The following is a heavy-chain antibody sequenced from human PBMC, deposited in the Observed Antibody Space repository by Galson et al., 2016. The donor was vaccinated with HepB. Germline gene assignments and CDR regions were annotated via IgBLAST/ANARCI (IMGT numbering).Heavy chain of an antibody. CDR1: GGSISSSNW. CDR2: IYHSGST. CDR3: AREGVSGGNSYFDY. D-gene: IGHD4-23*01. V-gene: IGHV4-4*01. Sequence: ETLSLTCTVSGGSISSSNWRTWVRQSPGKGLEWIGEIYHSGSTNYNPSLKSRVTISVDKSKNQLFLRLSSVTAADTAVYFCAREGVSGGNSYFDYWGQGALVTVSS. J-gene: IGHJ4*02.